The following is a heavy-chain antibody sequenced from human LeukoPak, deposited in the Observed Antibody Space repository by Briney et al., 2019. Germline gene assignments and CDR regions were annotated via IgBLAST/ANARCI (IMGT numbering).Heavy chain of an antibody. CDR1: GGSISSGGYY. CDR3: ARAMSECFDY. V-gene: IGHV4-31*03. D-gene: IGHD3-3*01. CDR2: IYYSGST. J-gene: IGHJ4*02. Sequence: SETLSLTCTVSGGSISSGGYYWSWIRQHPGKGLEWIGYIYYSGSTYYNPSLKSRVTTSVDTSKNQFSLKLSSATAADTAVYYCARAMSECFDYWGQGTLVTVSS.